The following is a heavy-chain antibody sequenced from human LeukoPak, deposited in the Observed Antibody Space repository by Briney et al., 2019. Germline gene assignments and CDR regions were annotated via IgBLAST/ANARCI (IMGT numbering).Heavy chain of an antibody. J-gene: IGHJ4*02. CDR2: INHSGST. D-gene: IGHD6-19*01. Sequence: KPSETLSVNCAVYGGSFSGYYWSWIRQPPGKGLEWIGEINHSGSTNYNPSLKSRVTISVDTSKNQFSLKLSSVTAADTAVYYCARGRGAVAGYWGQGTLVTVSS. CDR3: ARGRGAVAGY. CDR1: GGSFSGYY. V-gene: IGHV4-34*01.